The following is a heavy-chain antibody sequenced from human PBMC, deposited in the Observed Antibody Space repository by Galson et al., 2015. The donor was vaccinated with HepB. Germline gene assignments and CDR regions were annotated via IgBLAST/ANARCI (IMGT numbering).Heavy chain of an antibody. J-gene: IGHJ4*02. V-gene: IGHV3-15*01. Sequence: SLRLSCAASGFTFSNAWMSWVRQAPGKGLEWVGRIKSKTDGGTTDYAAPVKGRFTISRDDSKNTLYLQMNSLKTEDTAVYHCTTEGVVVPAAIMAYWGQGTLVTVSS. CDR2: IKSKTDGGTT. CDR3: TTEGVVVPAAIMAY. CDR1: GFTFSNAW. D-gene: IGHD2-2*02.